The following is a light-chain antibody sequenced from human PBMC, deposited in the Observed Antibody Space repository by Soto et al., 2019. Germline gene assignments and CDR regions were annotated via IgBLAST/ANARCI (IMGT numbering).Light chain of an antibody. Sequence: DIVMTQSPLSLPVTPGEPASISCRSSQSLLHSDGHNHLDWYVQKPGESPQLLIYLGSTRVSGVPDRFRGRGSGTDFKLRINRVEAEDVGVYYCLQALQTPTFGGGTKVEIK. CDR1: QSLLHSDGHNH. J-gene: IGKJ4*01. V-gene: IGKV2-28*01. CDR2: LGS. CDR3: LQALQTPT.